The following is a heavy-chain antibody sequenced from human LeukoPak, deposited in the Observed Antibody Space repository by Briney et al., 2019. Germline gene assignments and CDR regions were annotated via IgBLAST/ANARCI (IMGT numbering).Heavy chain of an antibody. CDR1: GFTFSSYA. V-gene: IGHV3-23*01. CDR2: ISGSGGST. Sequence: GGSLRLACAASGFTFSSYAMSWVRQAPGKGLEWVSAISGSGGSTYYADSVKGRFTISRDNSKNTLYLQMNSLRAEDTAVYYCAKLIGYSYMYYFDYWGQGTLVTVSS. D-gene: IGHD5-18*01. J-gene: IGHJ4*02. CDR3: AKLIGYSYMYYFDY.